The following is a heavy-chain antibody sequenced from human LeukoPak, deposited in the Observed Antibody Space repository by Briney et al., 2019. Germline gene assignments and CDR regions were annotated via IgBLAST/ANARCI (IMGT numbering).Heavy chain of an antibody. CDR1: GYTFTSYG. CDR2: ISGYNGYT. Sequence: ASVKVSCKASGYTFTSYGISWVRQAPGQGLEWMGWISGYNGYTHYAHNLQGRVTMTTDTCTSTAYMELRSLRSDDTAVYYCARGMSATSGYLELEYWGQGALVTVST. CDR3: ARGMSATSGYLELEY. D-gene: IGHD3-22*01. V-gene: IGHV1-18*01. J-gene: IGHJ4*02.